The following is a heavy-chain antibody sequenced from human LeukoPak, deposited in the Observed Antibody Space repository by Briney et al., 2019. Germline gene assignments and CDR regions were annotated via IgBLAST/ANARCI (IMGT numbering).Heavy chain of an antibody. CDR2: IYHSGST. D-gene: IGHD3-10*01. V-gene: IGHV4-4*02. J-gene: IGHJ4*02. Sequence: SETLSLTCAVSGGSISSSNWWSWVRQPPGKGLEWIGEIYHSGSTNYNPSLKSRVTILVDKSKNQFSLKLSSVTAADTAVYYCARRFPSGSFDYWGQGTLVTVSS. CDR3: ARRFPSGSFDY. CDR1: GGSISSSNW.